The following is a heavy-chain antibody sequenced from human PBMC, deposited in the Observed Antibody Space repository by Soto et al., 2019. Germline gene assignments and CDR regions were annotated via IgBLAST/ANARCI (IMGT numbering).Heavy chain of an antibody. CDR2: VYYTGSTIT. CDR1: GASINNYY. CDR3: AKYRRTDAEGYRLDF. J-gene: IGHJ4*02. V-gene: IGHV4-59*01. D-gene: IGHD5-12*01. Sequence: PSETLSLTCSVSGASINNYYWSWIRQPPGKGLEWIGFVYYTGSTITKYNPSLQSRVAMSVDSSKNQFSLKVTSMTAADTAIYYCAKYRRTDAEGYRLDFWRPGTLVTASS.